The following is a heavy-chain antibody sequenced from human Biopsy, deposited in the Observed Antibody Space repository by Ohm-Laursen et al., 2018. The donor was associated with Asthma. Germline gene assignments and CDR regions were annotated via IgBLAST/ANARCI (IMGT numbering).Heavy chain of an antibody. Sequence: SVKVSCKSLGGTFNTYVIGWVRRAPGQGLEWMGGINSVFGTTTYPQRFQDRVTITADDSTSTVYMELSSLRSEDTAVYYCARKAGSCISRTCYSLDFWGQGTLVTVSS. J-gene: IGHJ4*02. CDR3: ARKAGSCISRTCYSLDF. CDR2: INSVFGTT. D-gene: IGHD2-2*01. CDR1: GGTFNTYV. V-gene: IGHV1-69*13.